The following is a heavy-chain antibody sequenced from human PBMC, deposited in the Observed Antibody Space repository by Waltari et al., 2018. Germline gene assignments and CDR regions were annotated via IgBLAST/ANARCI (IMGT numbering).Heavy chain of an antibody. Sequence: EVQLLESGGGLVQPGGSLRLSCAASGFTFSSYAMSWVRQAPGKGLGWVSDISGSGGGPYYADSVKGRFTISRYNSKNTLYLQMNSLRAEDTAVYYCAKDRAGGVYWGQGTLVTVSS. D-gene: IGHD6-19*01. V-gene: IGHV3-23*01. J-gene: IGHJ4*02. CDR3: AKDRAGGVY. CDR2: ISGSGGGP. CDR1: GFTFSSYA.